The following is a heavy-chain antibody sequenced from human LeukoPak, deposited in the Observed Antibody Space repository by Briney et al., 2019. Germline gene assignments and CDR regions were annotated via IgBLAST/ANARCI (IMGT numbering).Heavy chain of an antibody. CDR2: IIPIFGTA. J-gene: IGHJ4*02. V-gene: IGHV1-69*06. Sequence: ASVKVSCKASGGTFSSYAISWVRQAPGQGLEWMGGIIPIFGTANYAQKFQGRVTITADKSTSTAYMELSSLRSEDTAVYYCASLAVAGTGRSDYWGQGTLVTVSS. CDR1: GGTFSSYA. D-gene: IGHD6-19*01. CDR3: ASLAVAGTGRSDY.